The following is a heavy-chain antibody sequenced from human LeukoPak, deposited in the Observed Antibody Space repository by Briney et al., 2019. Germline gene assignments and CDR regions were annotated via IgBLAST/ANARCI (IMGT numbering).Heavy chain of an antibody. CDR3: ASTYYYDRSCSLDY. V-gene: IGHV4-61*02. CDR1: GGSISSGSYY. D-gene: IGHD3-22*01. Sequence: SETLSLTCTVSGGSISSGSYYWSWIRQPAGKGLEWIGRIYTSGSTYYNPSLKSRVTISVDTSKNSFSLKLSSVTAADTAVYYCASTYYYDRSCSLDYWGQGTMVTVSS. CDR2: IYTSGST. J-gene: IGHJ4*01.